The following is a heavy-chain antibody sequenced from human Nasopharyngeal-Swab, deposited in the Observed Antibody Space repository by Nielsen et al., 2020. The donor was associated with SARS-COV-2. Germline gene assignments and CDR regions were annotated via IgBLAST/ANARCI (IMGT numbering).Heavy chain of an antibody. CDR2: LNPNIGGT. CDR1: RYSFTGYY. J-gene: IGHJ3*02. Sequence: SVTVSRKASRYSFTGYYLHWLRQAPGQAPEWVGLLNPNIGGTNYAQKFQGRATLTLDTPINTAYMDLTSLRSDDTAVYYCAREIYYGSGSYYVDDAFDIWGQGTMVTVSS. CDR3: AREIYYGSGSYYVDDAFDI. V-gene: IGHV1-2*02. D-gene: IGHD3-10*01.